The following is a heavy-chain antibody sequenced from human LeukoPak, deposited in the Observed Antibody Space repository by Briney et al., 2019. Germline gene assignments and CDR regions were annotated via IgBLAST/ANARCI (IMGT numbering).Heavy chain of an antibody. Sequence: PGGSLRLSCAASGFTFSAYWMNWVGQGPGKGLEWVAIIKHDGSEYYYVDSVMGRFTISRDNAKKSLYLQMNSLRAEDTAVYYCARDKAQYCSSTGCYYYYYYMDVWGKGTTVTVSS. CDR2: IKHDGSEY. CDR3: ARDKAQYCSSTGCYYYYYYMDV. J-gene: IGHJ6*03. CDR1: GFTFSAYW. V-gene: IGHV3-7*01. D-gene: IGHD2-2*01.